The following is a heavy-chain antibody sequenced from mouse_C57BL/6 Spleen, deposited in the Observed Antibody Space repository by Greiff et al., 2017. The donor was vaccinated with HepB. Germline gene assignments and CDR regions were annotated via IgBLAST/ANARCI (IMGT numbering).Heavy chain of an antibody. D-gene: IGHD2-3*01. V-gene: IGHV2-2*01. CDR3: ARNYDGYYDY. CDR2: IWSGGST. CDR1: GFSLTSYG. Sequence: VKLVESGPGLVQPSQSLSITCTVSGFSLTSYGIHWVRQSPGKGLEWLGVIWSGGSTDYNAAFISSLSISKDNSKIQVFFKMNSLQADDTAIYYCARNYDGYYDYWGQGTTLTVSS. J-gene: IGHJ2*01.